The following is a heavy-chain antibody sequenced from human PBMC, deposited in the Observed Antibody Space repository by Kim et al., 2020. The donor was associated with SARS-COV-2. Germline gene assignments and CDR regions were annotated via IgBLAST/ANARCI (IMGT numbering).Heavy chain of an antibody. Sequence: GGSLRLSCAASGFTFSNAWMSWVRQAPGKGLEWVGRIKSKTDGGTTDYAAPVKGRFTISRDDSKNTLYLQMNSLKTEDTAVYYCTTPPTYYDFWSGSTYYYYYGMDVWGQGTTVTVSS. V-gene: IGHV3-15*01. CDR3: TTPPTYYDFWSGSTYYYYYGMDV. CDR1: GFTFSNAW. CDR2: IKSKTDGGTT. J-gene: IGHJ6*02. D-gene: IGHD3-3*01.